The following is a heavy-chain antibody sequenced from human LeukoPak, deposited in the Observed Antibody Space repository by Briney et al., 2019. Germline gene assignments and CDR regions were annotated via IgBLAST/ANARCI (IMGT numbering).Heavy chain of an antibody. Sequence: GGSLRLSCAGSGFTFSDYSMNWVCQAAGKGLEWVSYISSNSDIIYYADSVRGRFTISRDNGRKSLYLHMNRLRAEDTAVYYCVRGGVTAYGYWGQGILVTVSS. J-gene: IGHJ4*02. V-gene: IGHV3-48*01. CDR1: GFTFSDYS. CDR3: VRGGVTAYGY. D-gene: IGHD2-21*01. CDR2: ISSNSDII.